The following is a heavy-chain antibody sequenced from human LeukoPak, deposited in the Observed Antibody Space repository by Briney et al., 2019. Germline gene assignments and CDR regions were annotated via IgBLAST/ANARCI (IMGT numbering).Heavy chain of an antibody. CDR2: IYSGGNT. CDR3: AKGVGSGWTKGFDY. D-gene: IGHD6-19*01. V-gene: IGHV3-66*01. J-gene: IGHJ4*02. Sequence: GGSLRLSCAASGFTVSSNYMSWVRQAPGKGLEWVSIIYSGGNTYYADSVKGRFTISRDNSKNTLYLQMNSLRAEDTAVYYCAKGVGSGWTKGFDYWGQGTLVTVSS. CDR1: GFTVSSNY.